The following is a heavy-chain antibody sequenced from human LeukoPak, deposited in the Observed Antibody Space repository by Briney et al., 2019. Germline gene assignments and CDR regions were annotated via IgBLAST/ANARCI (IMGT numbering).Heavy chain of an antibody. CDR2: ISAYNGNT. CDR1: GYTFTSYG. J-gene: IGHJ4*02. V-gene: IGHV1-18*01. D-gene: IGHD4-17*01. Sequence: ASVKVSCKASGYTFTSYGISWVRQAPGQGLEWMGWISAYNGNTNYAQKLQGRVTMTTDTSTSTAYMELRSLRSDDTAVYYCARDNARAVTTEPFDYWGLGTLVTVSS. CDR3: ARDNARAVTTEPFDY.